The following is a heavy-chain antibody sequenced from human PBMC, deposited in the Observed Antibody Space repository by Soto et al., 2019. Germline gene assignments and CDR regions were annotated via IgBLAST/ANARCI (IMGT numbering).Heavy chain of an antibody. D-gene: IGHD3-10*01. J-gene: IGHJ5*02. V-gene: IGHV3-7*03. CDR2: IRQDGGAQ. CDR3: VRGGHGSGSYLGSS. CDR1: GFTFTTYW. Sequence: GGSLRLSCVASGFTFTTYWMSWVRQAPGKGLEWVANIRQDGGAQYYVDSVKGRFTISRDNAKNSVYLQMDSLRVEDTAVYYCVRGGHGSGSYLGSSWGQGILDTVSS.